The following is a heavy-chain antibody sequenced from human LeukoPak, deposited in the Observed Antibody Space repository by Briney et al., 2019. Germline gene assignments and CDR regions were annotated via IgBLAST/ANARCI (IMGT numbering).Heavy chain of an antibody. CDR2: INHSGST. J-gene: IGHJ3*02. CDR1: GGSFSGYY. D-gene: IGHD3-9*01. V-gene: IGHV4-34*01. Sequence: SETLSLTCAVYGGSFSGYYWSWIRQPPGKGLEWIGEINHSGSTNYNPSLKSRVTISVDTSKNQFSLKLSSVTAADTAVYYCARVSPYYDILTGQDAFDIWGQGTMVTVSS. CDR3: ARVSPYYDILTGQDAFDI.